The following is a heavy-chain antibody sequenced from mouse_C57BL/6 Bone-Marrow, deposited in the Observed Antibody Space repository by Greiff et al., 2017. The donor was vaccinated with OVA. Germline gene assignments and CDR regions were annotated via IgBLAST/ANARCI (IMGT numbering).Heavy chain of an antibody. CDR2: IWRGGST. Sequence: QVQLQQSGPGLVQPSQSLSITCTVSGFSLTSYGVHWVRQSPGKGLAWLGVIWRGGSTDYNAAFMSRLSITQDNSKSQVFFKMNSLQADDTAIYYCALAYYSNFPFAYWCPGTLVTVSA. CDR3: ALAYYSNFPFAY. V-gene: IGHV2-5*01. J-gene: IGHJ3*01. D-gene: IGHD2-5*01. CDR1: GFSLTSYG.